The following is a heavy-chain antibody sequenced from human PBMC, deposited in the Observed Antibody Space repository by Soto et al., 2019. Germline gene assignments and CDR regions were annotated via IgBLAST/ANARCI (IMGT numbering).Heavy chain of an antibody. CDR1: GGTIKIWDSA. Sequence: SGSPSLARAVCGGTIKIWDSAGCWNRKAPGKALEWIGYMFYTGTTYYTPSLKSRITISMDTSKNQFSLRLTSVTAADTAEYHCARVVRFCSSPSCRGRNWFDPWGQGTRVTVSS. J-gene: IGHJ5*02. CDR3: ARVVRFCSSPSCRGRNWFDP. D-gene: IGHD2-2*01. CDR2: MFYTGTT. V-gene: IGHV4-30-4*01.